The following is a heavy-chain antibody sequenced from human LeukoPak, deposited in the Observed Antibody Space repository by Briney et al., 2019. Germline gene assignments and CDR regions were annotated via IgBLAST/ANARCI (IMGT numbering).Heavy chain of an antibody. J-gene: IGHJ4*02. V-gene: IGHV3-23*01. CDR3: AKGTDFWSGPDYFDY. CDR1: GFTFSSYA. Sequence: GGSLRLSCAASGFTFSSYAMSWVRQAPGKGLEWVSAISGSGGSTYYADSVEGRFTISRDNSKNTLYLQMNSLRAEDTAVYYCAKGTDFWSGPDYFDYWGQGTLVTVSS. CDR2: ISGSGGST. D-gene: IGHD3-3*01.